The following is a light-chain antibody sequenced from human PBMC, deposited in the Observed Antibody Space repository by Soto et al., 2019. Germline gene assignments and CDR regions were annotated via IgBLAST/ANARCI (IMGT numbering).Light chain of an antibody. CDR2: DAS. V-gene: IGKV3-11*01. Sequence: EIVLTQSPATLSLSPGEGATLSCRASQSVSNYLAWYQQKPGQAPRLLIYDASKRATGIPARFSGSGSGTDFTLTISSLEPEDFAVYYCQQYGYSPRTFGQGTKVEIK. J-gene: IGKJ1*01. CDR3: QQYGYSPRT. CDR1: QSVSNY.